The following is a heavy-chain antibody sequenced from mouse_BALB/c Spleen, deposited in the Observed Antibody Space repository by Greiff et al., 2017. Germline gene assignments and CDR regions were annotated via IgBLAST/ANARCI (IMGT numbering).Heavy chain of an antibody. Sequence: EVQRVESGGGLVQPGGSRKLSCAASGFTFSSFGMHWVRQAPEKGLEWVAYISSGSSTIYYADTVKGRFTISRDNPKNTLFLQMTSLRSEDTAMYYCARSHYGLYAMDYWGQGTSVTVSS. D-gene: IGHD1-2*01. V-gene: IGHV5-17*02. CDR3: ARSHYGLYAMDY. CDR2: ISSGSSTI. J-gene: IGHJ4*01. CDR1: GFTFSSFG.